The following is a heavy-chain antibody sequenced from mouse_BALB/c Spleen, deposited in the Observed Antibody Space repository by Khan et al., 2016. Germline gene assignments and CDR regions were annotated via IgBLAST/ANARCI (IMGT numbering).Heavy chain of an antibody. Sequence: QVQLKESGPGLVAPSQSLSITCTVSGFSLTDFGVSWIRQPPGKGLEWLGIIWGGGNTYYNSALKSRLTISNDISKSQVFLKMNSLQTDDTASYYCAKGVHSRYFYALDSWGQGTSVTVSS. CDR2: IWGGGNT. CDR1: GFSLTDFG. V-gene: IGHV2-6-5*01. J-gene: IGHJ4*01. CDR3: AKGVHSRYFYALDS. D-gene: IGHD2-14*01.